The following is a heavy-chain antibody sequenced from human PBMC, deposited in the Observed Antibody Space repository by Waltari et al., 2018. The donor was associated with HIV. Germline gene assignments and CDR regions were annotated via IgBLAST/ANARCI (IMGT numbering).Heavy chain of an antibody. CDR2: ISSSSTYI. D-gene: IGHD3-22*01. CDR3: ARGTYYYDSSGYYDNLPFDY. CDR1: GFTFSTYS. J-gene: IGHJ4*02. V-gene: IGHV3-21*01. Sequence: EVQLVESGGGLVKPGGSLRLSCAASGFTFSTYSMHWVRQAPRKGLEWVSSISSSSTYIYYADSVKGRFTISRDNAKNSLYRQMNSLRAEDTAVYFCARGTYYYDSSGYYDNLPFDYWGQGTLVTVSS.